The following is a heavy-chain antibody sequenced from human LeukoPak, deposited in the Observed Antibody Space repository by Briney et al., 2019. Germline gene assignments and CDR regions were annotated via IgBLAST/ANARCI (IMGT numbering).Heavy chain of an antibody. Sequence: GGSLRLSCAASGFTFSNAWMSWVRQAPGKGLEWVGRIKSKTDGGTTDYAAPVKGRFTISRDDSKNTLYLQMNSLKTEDTAVYYCTTSPGYDILTGYIKTFDYWGQGTLVTVSS. D-gene: IGHD3-9*01. J-gene: IGHJ4*02. CDR2: IKSKTDGGTT. V-gene: IGHV3-15*01. CDR3: TTSPGYDILTGYIKTFDY. CDR1: GFTFSNAW.